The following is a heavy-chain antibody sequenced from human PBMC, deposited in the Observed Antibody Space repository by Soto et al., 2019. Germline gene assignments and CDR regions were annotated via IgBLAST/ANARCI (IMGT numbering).Heavy chain of an antibody. V-gene: IGHV3-23*01. CDR1: GFTFSSYA. Sequence: GGSLRLSCAASGFTFSSYAMSWVRQAPGKGLEWVSAISGSGGSTYYADSVKGRFTISRDNAKNSLYLQMNSLRAEDTAVYYCARDRRDGYKTHQLDYWGQGTLVTVSS. CDR2: ISGSGGST. CDR3: ARDRRDGYKTHQLDY. D-gene: IGHD5-12*01. J-gene: IGHJ4*02.